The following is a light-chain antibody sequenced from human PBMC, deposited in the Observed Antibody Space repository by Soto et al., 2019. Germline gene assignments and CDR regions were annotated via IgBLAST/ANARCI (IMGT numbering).Light chain of an antibody. CDR1: QSIGRY. J-gene: IGKJ1*01. Sequence: DIQMTQSPFSLSASEGDRVTITCRASQSIGRYLNWYQQKPGKAPKLLIYAASTLQSGVPSRFSGSGSGTDFTLTISTLQPEDFATYYCQQSYSTPRFGQGTKVDIK. V-gene: IGKV1-39*01. CDR2: AAS. CDR3: QQSYSTPR.